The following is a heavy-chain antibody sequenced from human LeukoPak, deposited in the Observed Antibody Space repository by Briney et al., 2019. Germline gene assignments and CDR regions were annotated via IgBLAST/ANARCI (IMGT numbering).Heavy chain of an antibody. J-gene: IGHJ4*02. CDR3: ARDVSHGYYYAYYFDY. D-gene: IGHD3-22*01. CDR1: GFTFSSYW. CDR2: IKQDGSEK. Sequence: GGSLRLSCAASGFTFSSYWMSWVRQAPGKGLEWVTNIKQDGSEKYYVDSVKGRFTISRDNAKNSLYLQMNSLRAEDTAVYYCARDVSHGYYYAYYFDYWGQGTLVTVSS. V-gene: IGHV3-7*01.